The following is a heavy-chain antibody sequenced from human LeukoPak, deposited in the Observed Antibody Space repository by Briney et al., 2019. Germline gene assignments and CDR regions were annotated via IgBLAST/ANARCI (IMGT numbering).Heavy chain of an antibody. V-gene: IGHV1-8*03. D-gene: IGHD3-22*01. J-gene: IGHJ3*02. CDR3: ARERGENMIAPGDAFDI. CDR2: MNPNSGNT. Sequence: ASVKVSCKASGYTFTSYDINWVRQATGQGLEWMGWMNPNSGNTGYAQKFQGRVTITRNTSISTAYMELSSLRSEDTAVYYCARERGENMIAPGDAFDIWGQGTMVTVSS. CDR1: GYTFTSYD.